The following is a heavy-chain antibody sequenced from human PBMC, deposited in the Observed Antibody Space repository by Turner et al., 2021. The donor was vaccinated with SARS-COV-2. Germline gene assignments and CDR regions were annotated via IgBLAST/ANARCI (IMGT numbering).Heavy chain of an antibody. V-gene: IGHV3-7*03. Sequence: EVQLVESGGGLVQPGGSLRLSCAASGFTISSYWTCWVRQAPGKGLEWVANIKQDGSEKYYVDSVKGRFTISRDNAKNSLYLQMNSLRAEDTAVYYCARLHTSSWYFDYWGQGTLVTVSS. D-gene: IGHD6-13*01. CDR1: GFTISSYW. J-gene: IGHJ4*02. CDR3: ARLHTSSWYFDY. CDR2: IKQDGSEK.